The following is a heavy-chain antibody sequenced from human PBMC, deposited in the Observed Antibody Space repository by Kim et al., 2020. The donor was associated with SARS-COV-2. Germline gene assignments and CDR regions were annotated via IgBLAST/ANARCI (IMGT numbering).Heavy chain of an antibody. D-gene: IGHD3-3*01. J-gene: IGHJ4*02. CDR1: GFTFSSYA. CDR2: ISGSGGST. Sequence: GGSLRLSCAASGFTFSSYAMSWVRQAPGKGLEWVSAISGSGGSTYYADSVKGRFTISRDNSKNTLYLQMNSLRAEDTAVYYCATQTHDFWSGYQELGDYWGQGTLVTVSS. V-gene: IGHV3-23*01. CDR3: ATQTHDFWSGYQELGDY.